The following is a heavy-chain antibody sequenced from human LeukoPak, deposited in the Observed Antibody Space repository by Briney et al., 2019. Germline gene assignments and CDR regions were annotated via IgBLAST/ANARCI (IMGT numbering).Heavy chain of an antibody. D-gene: IGHD6-13*01. CDR1: DFTFRSYA. J-gene: IGHJ4*02. V-gene: IGHV3-23*01. CDR3: AKSFGYSRRWFDY. Sequence: GGSLRLSCAASDFTFRSYAMTWVRQAPGKGLEWVSAISDSGSNTFYADSVRGRFTISRDNSKNMLYLQMNNLRAEDTAVYYCAKSFGYSRRWFDYWGQGTLVTVSS. CDR2: ISDSGSNT.